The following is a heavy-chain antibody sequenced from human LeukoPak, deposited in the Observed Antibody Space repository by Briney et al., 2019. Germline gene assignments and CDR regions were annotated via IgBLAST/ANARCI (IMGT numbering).Heavy chain of an antibody. CDR2: IIPIFGTA. CDR1: GGTFSSYA. J-gene: IGHJ3*02. V-gene: IGHV1-69*01. Sequence: SVKVSCKASGGTFSSYAISWVRQAPGQGLEWMGGIIPIFGTANYAQKFQGRVTITADESTSTAYMELSSLRSEDTAVYHCAREGSPNDAFDIWGQGTMVTVSS. CDR3: AREGSPNDAFDI.